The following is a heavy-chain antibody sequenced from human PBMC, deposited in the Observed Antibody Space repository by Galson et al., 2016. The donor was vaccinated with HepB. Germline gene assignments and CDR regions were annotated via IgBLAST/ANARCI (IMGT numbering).Heavy chain of an antibody. J-gene: IGHJ4*02. Sequence: SLRLSCAASGFTFSDSAMHWVRQASGKGLEWIGRIRSRANNYATGYSASVKGRFTISRDDSKNTAYLQMSSLKTEDTAVYYCYRRHYDSYGYYRDSWGQGTLVTVSS. CDR1: GFTFSDSA. V-gene: IGHV3-73*01. D-gene: IGHD3-22*01. CDR2: IRSRANNYAT. CDR3: YRRHYDSYGYYRDS.